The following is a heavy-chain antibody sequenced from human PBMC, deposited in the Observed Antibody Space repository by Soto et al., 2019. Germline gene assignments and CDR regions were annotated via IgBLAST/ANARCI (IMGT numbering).Heavy chain of an antibody. V-gene: IGHV1-2*02. CDR2: INPNSGGT. CDR3: ASLGYCSSTSCYTVPYYYYGMDV. Sequence: LRQAPGQWLEWMGWINPNSGGTNYAQKFQGRVTMTRDTSISTAYMELSRLRSDDTAVYYCASLGYCSSTSCYTVPYYYYGMDVWGQGTTVTVSS. J-gene: IGHJ6*02. D-gene: IGHD2-2*02.